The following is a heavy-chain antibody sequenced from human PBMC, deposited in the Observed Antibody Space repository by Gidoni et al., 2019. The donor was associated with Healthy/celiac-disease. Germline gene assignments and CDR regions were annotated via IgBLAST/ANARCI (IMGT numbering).Heavy chain of an antibody. CDR2: IYSGGST. Sequence: EVQLLESGGGLVQPGGSLRPSCSASGFTVSSNYMSGVRQAPGKGLEWVSVIYSGGSTYYADSVKGRFTISRDKSKNTLYLQMNSLRAEDTAVYYCAREFRYWGQGTLVTVSS. J-gene: IGHJ4*02. V-gene: IGHV3-66*01. CDR3: AREFRY. CDR1: GFTVSSNY.